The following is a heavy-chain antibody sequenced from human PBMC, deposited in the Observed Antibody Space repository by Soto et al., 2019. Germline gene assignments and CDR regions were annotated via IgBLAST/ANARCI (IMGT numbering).Heavy chain of an antibody. D-gene: IGHD1-1*01. J-gene: IGHJ6*02. CDR3: ARVETGTTGWRYYYYGMDV. CDR2: INSDGSST. Sequence: PGGSLRLSCAASRFTFSSYWMHWVRQAPGKGIVWVSRINSDGSSTSYADSVKGRFTISRDNAKNTLYLQMNSLRAEDTAVYYCARVETGTTGWRYYYYGMDVWGQGTTVTVSS. CDR1: RFTFSSYW. V-gene: IGHV3-74*01.